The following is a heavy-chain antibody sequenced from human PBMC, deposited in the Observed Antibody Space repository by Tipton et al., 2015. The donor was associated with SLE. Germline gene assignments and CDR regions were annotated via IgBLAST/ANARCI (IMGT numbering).Heavy chain of an antibody. CDR2: SGST. D-gene: IGHD6-6*01. CDR1: GGSISSSNYY. Sequence: TLSLPCTVSGGSISSSNYYWGWIRQPPGKGLEWIGRSGSTYYNPSLESRVSTSVDTSKNQFSLKLTSVTAADTAVYYCARVPHSSTGYFDYWGQGKLVTVSP. J-gene: IGHJ4*02. V-gene: IGHV4-39*01. CDR3: ARVPHSSTGYFDY.